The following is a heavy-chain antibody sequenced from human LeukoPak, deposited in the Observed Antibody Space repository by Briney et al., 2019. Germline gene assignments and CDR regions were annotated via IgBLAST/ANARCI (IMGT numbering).Heavy chain of an antibody. CDR3: ARVHYYDSSGYYVLDWFDP. J-gene: IGHJ5*02. CDR2: ISAYNGNT. Sequence: ASVKVSCKASGYTFTSYGISWVRQAPGQGLEWMGWISAYNGNTNYAQKLQGRVTMTTDTSTSTAYMELRSLRSDDTAVYYCARVHYYDSSGYYVLDWFDPWGQGTLVTVSS. D-gene: IGHD3-22*01. V-gene: IGHV1-18*01. CDR1: GYTFTSYG.